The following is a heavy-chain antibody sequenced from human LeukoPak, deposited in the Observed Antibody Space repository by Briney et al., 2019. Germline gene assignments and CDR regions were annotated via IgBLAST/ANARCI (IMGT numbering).Heavy chain of an antibody. V-gene: IGHV3-21*01. J-gene: IGHJ4*02. CDR2: ISSSSSYI. CDR1: GFTFSSYS. Sequence: GGSLRLSCAASGFTFSSYSMNWVRQAPGKGLEWVSSISSSSSYIYYADSVKGRFTISRDNAKNSLYLQMNSLRAEDTAVYYCARDPALFGVAFYYFDYWGQGTLVTVSS. D-gene: IGHD3-3*01. CDR3: ARDPALFGVAFYYFDY.